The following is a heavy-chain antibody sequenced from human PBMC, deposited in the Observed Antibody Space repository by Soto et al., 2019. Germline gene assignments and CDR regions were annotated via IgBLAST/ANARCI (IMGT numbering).Heavy chain of an antibody. Sequence: SVKVSCKASGGTFSSYAISWVRQAPGQGLEWMGGIIPILGTANYAQKFQGRVTITADESTSTAYMELSSLRSEDTAVYYCGRQRGGGYDLSYYYYGMDVWGQGTTVTVSS. V-gene: IGHV1-69*13. D-gene: IGHD5-12*01. CDR2: IIPILGTA. J-gene: IGHJ6*02. CDR3: GRQRGGGYDLSYYYYGMDV. CDR1: GGTFSSYA.